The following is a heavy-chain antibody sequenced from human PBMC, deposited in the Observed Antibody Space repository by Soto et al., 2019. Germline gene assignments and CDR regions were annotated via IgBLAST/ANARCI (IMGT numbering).Heavy chain of an antibody. V-gene: IGHV4-4*02. CDR3: AGAMVRGVMPLDY. CDR2: IYHSGST. D-gene: IGHD3-10*01. CDR1: GGSISSSNW. J-gene: IGHJ4*02. Sequence: PSETLSLTCAVSGGSISSSNWWSWVRQPPGKGLEWIGEIYHSGSTNYNPSLKSRVTISVDKSKNQFSLKLSSVTAADTAVYYCAGAMVRGVMPLDYWGQGTLVTAPQ.